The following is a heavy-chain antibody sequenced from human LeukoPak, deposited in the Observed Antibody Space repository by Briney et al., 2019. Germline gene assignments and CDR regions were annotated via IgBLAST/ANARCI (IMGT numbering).Heavy chain of an antibody. V-gene: IGHV3-11*04. Sequence: TPGGSLRLSCAASGFSFSDYYMSWIRQAPGKGLEWVSYISSSGSTTYYADSVKGRFTISRDNAKNSLYLQMNSLRAEDTAVYYCARVIRYSSSWYGYYYYYMDVWGKGTTVTVSS. CDR2: ISSSGSTT. J-gene: IGHJ6*03. CDR3: ARVIRYSSSWYGYYYYYMDV. CDR1: GFSFSDYY. D-gene: IGHD6-13*01.